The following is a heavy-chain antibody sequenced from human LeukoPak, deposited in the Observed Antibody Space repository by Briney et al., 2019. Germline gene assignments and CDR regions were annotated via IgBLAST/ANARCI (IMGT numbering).Heavy chain of an antibody. V-gene: IGHV3-13*01. Sequence: GGSLRLSCAASGFTFSSYDMHWVRQATGKGLEWVSAIGTAGDTYYPGSVKGRFTISRENAKNSLYLQMNSLRAGDTVVYYCARGSAAAAGDFDYWGQGTLVTVSS. CDR2: IGTAGDT. D-gene: IGHD6-13*01. CDR3: ARGSAAAAGDFDY. CDR1: GFTFSSYD. J-gene: IGHJ4*02.